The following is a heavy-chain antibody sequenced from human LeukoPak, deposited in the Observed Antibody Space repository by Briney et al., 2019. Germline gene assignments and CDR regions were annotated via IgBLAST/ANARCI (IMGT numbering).Heavy chain of an antibody. Sequence: PSETLSLTCTVSGGSISSSSYYWGWIRQPPGKGLEWIGSIYYSGSTYYNPSLKSRVTISVDTSKNQFSLKLSSVTAADTAVYYCARGSVRVHIAVAGGPLDYWGQGTLVTVSS. CDR1: GGSISSSSYY. J-gene: IGHJ4*02. D-gene: IGHD6-19*01. V-gene: IGHV4-39*07. CDR3: ARGSVRVHIAVAGGPLDY. CDR2: IYYSGST.